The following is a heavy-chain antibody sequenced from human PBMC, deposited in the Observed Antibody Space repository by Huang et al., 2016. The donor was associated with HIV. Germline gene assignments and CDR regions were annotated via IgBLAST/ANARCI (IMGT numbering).Heavy chain of an antibody. J-gene: IGHJ4*02. CDR1: GFTFGDYA. D-gene: IGHD3-3*01. CDR2: IRSKACGGKT. V-gene: IGHV3-49*05. Sequence: EVQLVESGGGLVKPGRSLRLSCTASGFTFGDYAMSWFSQAPGKGLCGVGFIRSKACGGKTEYAASVKGRLTISREDSKSIAYLQMNSLKIEDTAVYYCTRENYDFWSGYYKYYFDYWGQGTLVTVSS. CDR3: TRENYDFWSGYYKYYFDY.